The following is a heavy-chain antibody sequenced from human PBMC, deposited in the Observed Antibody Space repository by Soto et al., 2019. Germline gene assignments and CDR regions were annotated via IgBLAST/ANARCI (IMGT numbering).Heavy chain of an antibody. CDR1: GDSFTSHW. CDR2: VYPDDSDI. D-gene: IGHD2-15*01. CDR3: ARFCSPAGGIDV. V-gene: IGHV5-51*01. Sequence: PGESLKISCKGSGDSFTSHWIAWVRQMPGKGLEWMGVVYPDDSDIRYSASFQVQFTISADKSISTAYLQWSSLKASDTAIYYCARFCSPAGGIDVWGQGNSVPVSS. J-gene: IGHJ6*02.